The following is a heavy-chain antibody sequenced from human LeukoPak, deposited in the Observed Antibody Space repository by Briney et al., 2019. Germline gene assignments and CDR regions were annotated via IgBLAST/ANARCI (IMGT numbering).Heavy chain of an antibody. CDR3: AGGNYDILIGYYPFDY. Sequence: SGTLSLTCAVSGGSISSGNWWSWVRQPPGKGLEWIGEIHHSGSTNYNPSLKSRVTISVDTSKNQVSLKLSSVTAADTAVYYCAGGNYDILIGYYPFDYWGQGTLVTVSS. V-gene: IGHV4-4*02. CDR2: IHHSGST. J-gene: IGHJ4*02. D-gene: IGHD3-9*01. CDR1: GGSISSGNW.